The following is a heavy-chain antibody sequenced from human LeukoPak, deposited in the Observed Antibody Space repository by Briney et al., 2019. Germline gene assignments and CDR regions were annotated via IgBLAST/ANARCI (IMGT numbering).Heavy chain of an antibody. CDR1: GYSFTSYW. CDR2: IYPGDSDT. CDR3: ARRVQQLVRGDWFDP. V-gene: IGHV5-51*01. Sequence: GESLKISCKGSGYSFTSYWIGWVRQMPGKGLEWMGIIYPGDSDTRYSPSLQGQVTISADKSISTAYLQWSSLKASDTAMYYCARRVQQLVRGDWFDPWGQGTLVTVSS. J-gene: IGHJ5*02. D-gene: IGHD6-13*01.